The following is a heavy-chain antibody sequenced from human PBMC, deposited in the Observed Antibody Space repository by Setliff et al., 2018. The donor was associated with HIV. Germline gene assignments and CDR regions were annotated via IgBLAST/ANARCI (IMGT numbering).Heavy chain of an antibody. CDR1: GGSISNGDHY. V-gene: IGHV4-30-4*08. D-gene: IGHD2-21*02. CDR3: TRDLWGDDYYYNNMDV. Sequence: SETLSLTCTVSGGSISNGDHYWAWIRQSPGKGLEWIGYIYYTGDTYYRSSLESRVTISVDTSNNQFSLRLKSVTAADTAVYYCTRDLWGDDYYYNNMDVWGKGTTVTVSS. J-gene: IGHJ6*03. CDR2: IYYTGDT.